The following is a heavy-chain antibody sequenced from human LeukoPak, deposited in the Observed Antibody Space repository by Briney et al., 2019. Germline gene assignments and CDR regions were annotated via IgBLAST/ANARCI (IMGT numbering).Heavy chain of an antibody. CDR2: ISVSGGRT. J-gene: IGHJ4*02. CDR3: AKEDGPQTWLVEGSFDY. D-gene: IGHD6-19*01. V-gene: IGHV3-23*01. CDR1: GFILSSYA. Sequence: PGGSLRLSCAASGFILSSYAMDWVRQAPGKGLEWVSGISVSGGRTHYADSVKGRFTILRDNSKNTLYLQMNSLRAEDTAVYYCAKEDGPQTWLVEGSFDYWSQGTLVTVSS.